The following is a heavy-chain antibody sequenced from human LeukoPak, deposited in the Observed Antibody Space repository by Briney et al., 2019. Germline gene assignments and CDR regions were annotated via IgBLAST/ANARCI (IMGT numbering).Heavy chain of an antibody. CDR2: IWYDEITK. Sequence: GGSLRLSCVASGFTFGSYGIHWVRQAPGKGLEWLAFIWYDEITKNYADSVKGRFTISRDNSKNTLYLQMNSLRAEDTAVYYCARGPSGYHNTGGQGTLVTVSS. CDR1: GFTFGSYG. D-gene: IGHD5-12*01. CDR3: ARGPSGYHNT. J-gene: IGHJ4*02. V-gene: IGHV3-33*01.